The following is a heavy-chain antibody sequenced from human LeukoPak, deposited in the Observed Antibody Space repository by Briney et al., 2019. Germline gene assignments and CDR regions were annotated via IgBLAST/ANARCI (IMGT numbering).Heavy chain of an antibody. J-gene: IGHJ6*03. D-gene: IGHD3-22*01. CDR2: MNPSGST. V-gene: IGHV4-34*01. CDR1: GGSFSGYY. Sequence: SETLSLTCAVYGGSFSGYYWTWIRQTPEKGLEWIGEMNPSGSTSYNPSLKSRATISVDTPKNQFSLKLSSVTAADTAVYYCARGRQDVTMIVVVMTAVSYYLDVWGKGTTVTVS. CDR3: ARGRQDVTMIVVVMTAVSYYLDV.